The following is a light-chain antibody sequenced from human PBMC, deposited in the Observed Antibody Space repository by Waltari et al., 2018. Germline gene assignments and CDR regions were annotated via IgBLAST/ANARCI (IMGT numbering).Light chain of an antibody. CDR3: QQYNRFSP. V-gene: IGKV3-15*01. J-gene: IGKJ1*01. CDR1: QSVSSN. CDR2: GAS. Sequence: EIVMTQSPATLSVSPGERATLSCRASQSVSSNLAWYQQKAGQAPRLLIYGASTRATGIAARFSGSGSETEFTLTISSLQSEDFAVYYCQQYNRFSPFGQGTNVEVK.